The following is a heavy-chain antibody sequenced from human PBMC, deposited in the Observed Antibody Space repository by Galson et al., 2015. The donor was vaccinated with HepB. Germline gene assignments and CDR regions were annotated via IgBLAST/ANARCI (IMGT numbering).Heavy chain of an antibody. CDR3: ASFKLLWFGELLSGWFDP. CDR1: GGSISSGGYS. V-gene: IGHV4-30-4*07. Sequence: TLSLTCAVSGGSISSGGYSWSWIRQPPGKGLEWIGYIYYSGSTYYNPSLKSRVTISVDTSKNQFSLKLSSVTAADTAVYYCASFKLLWFGELLSGWFDPWGQGTLVTVSS. D-gene: IGHD3-10*01. J-gene: IGHJ5*02. CDR2: IYYSGST.